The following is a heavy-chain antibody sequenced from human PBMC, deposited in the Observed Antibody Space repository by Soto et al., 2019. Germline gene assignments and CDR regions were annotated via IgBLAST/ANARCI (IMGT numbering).Heavy chain of an antibody. CDR3: ARHTGVPGGPGI. V-gene: IGHV4-39*01. Sequence: SETLSLTCTVSGGSISTSNYYWGWIRQPPGKGLEWIGTIYYSGSTYYNPSLKSRVTISVDTSKNQFSLKLSSVTAADTAVYYCARHTGVPGGPGIWGQGTMVTVSS. CDR1: GGSISTSNYY. CDR2: IYYSGST. J-gene: IGHJ3*02. D-gene: IGHD2-8*02.